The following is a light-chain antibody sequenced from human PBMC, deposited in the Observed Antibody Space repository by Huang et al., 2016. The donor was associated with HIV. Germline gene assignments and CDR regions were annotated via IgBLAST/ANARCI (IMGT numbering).Light chain of an antibody. Sequence: DIVMTQSPLSLPVTPGEPASISCRSGQRLLHSKGDNYLDWYLQKPGHSPQLLIYLGSNRASGVPDRFSGSGSGTDFTLKISRVEAEDVGVYYCMQALQTPWTFGQGTKVEIK. V-gene: IGKV2-28*01. J-gene: IGKJ1*01. CDR3: MQALQTPWT. CDR2: LGS. CDR1: QRLLHSKGDNY.